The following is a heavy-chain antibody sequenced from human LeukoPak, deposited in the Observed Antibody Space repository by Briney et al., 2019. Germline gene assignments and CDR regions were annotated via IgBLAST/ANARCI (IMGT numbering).Heavy chain of an antibody. CDR2: ISYDGSNK. Sequence: GRSLRLSCAASGFTFSSYAMHWVRQAPGKGLEWVAVISYDGSNKYYADSVKGRFTISRDNSKNTLYLQMNSLRAEDTAVYYCAKDRSSGIDYWGQGTLVTVSS. J-gene: IGHJ4*02. D-gene: IGHD3-10*01. CDR1: GFTFSSYA. V-gene: IGHV3-30*04. CDR3: AKDRSSGIDY.